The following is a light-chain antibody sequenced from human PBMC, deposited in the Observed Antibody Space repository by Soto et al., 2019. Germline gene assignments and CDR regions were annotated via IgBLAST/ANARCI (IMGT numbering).Light chain of an antibody. CDR2: EVR. V-gene: IGLV2-14*01. J-gene: IGLJ1*01. CDR3: CSYTRTSNHYF. CDR1: SSDIGGYDH. Sequence: QSALTQPASVSGSPGQSITISWTGTSSDIGGYDHVSWYQQRPGKAPKLMIYEVRYRPSGVSNRFSGSKSGNTASLTISGLQAEDEAVYYCCSYTRTSNHYFFGRGTKVTV.